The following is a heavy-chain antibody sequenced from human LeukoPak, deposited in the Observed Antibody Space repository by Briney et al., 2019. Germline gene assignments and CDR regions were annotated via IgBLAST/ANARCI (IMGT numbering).Heavy chain of an antibody. Sequence: SETLSLTCTVSGGSISSYYWSWIRQPPGKGLEWIGYIYYSGSTNYNPSLKSRVTISVDTSKNQFFLKLSSVTAADTAVYYCARANFLPDAFDIWGQGTMVTVSS. CDR2: IYYSGST. CDR1: GGSISSYY. J-gene: IGHJ3*02. V-gene: IGHV4-59*01. CDR3: ARANFLPDAFDI.